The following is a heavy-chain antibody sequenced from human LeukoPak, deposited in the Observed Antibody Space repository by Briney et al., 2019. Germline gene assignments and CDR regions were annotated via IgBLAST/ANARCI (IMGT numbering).Heavy chain of an antibody. CDR1: GGSFSGYY. J-gene: IGHJ4*02. CDR2: INHSGST. Sequence: SETLSLTCAVYGGSFSGYYWSWIRQPPVKGLEWIGEINHSGSTNYNPSLKSRVTISIDTPRNQFSLSLSSVTAADTAVYYCARDRGVGEFDYWGQGTLVTVSS. V-gene: IGHV4-34*01. CDR3: ARDRGVGEFDY. D-gene: IGHD3-10*01.